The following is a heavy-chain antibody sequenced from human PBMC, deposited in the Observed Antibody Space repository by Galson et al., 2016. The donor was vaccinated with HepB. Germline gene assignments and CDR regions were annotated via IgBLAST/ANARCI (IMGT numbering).Heavy chain of an antibody. D-gene: IGHD1/OR15-1a*01. J-gene: IGHJ4*02. V-gene: IGHV4-34*01. CDR3: ARMGLLGSPNSFDY. CDR2: VNHRGTT. CDR1: GESFSPYS. Sequence: SETLSLTCAVSGESFSPYSWHWIRQPPGKGLEWIGKVNHRGTTDYNPSLKSRVTISVDTSRRQFSLNLGSLTATDTAIYYCARMGLLGSPNSFDYWGQGTLVTVSS.